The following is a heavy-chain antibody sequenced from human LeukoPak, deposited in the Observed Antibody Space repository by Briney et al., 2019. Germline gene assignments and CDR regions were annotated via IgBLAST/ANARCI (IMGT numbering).Heavy chain of an antibody. CDR2: ISGSGGGT. D-gene: IGHD3-10*01. Sequence: GGSLRLSCAASGFTFSSYAMSWVRQAPGKGLEWVSAISGSGGGTYYADSVKGRFTISRDNSKNTLYLQMNSLRAEDTAVYYCAKFPALWFGELFPPFDYWGQGTLVTVSS. J-gene: IGHJ4*02. CDR1: GFTFSSYA. CDR3: AKFPALWFGELFPPFDY. V-gene: IGHV3-23*01.